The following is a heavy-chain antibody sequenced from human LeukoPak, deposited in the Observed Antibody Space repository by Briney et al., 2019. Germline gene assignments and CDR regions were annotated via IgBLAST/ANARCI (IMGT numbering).Heavy chain of an antibody. CDR3: ARGYVLGSYYLLPVNY. V-gene: IGHV1-2*02. D-gene: IGHD1-26*01. CDR1: GYTFTGYY. Sequence: ASVKVSCKASGYTFTGYYMHWVRQAPGQELEWMGWINPNSGGTNYAQKFQGRVTMTRDTSISTAYMELSRLRSDDTAVYYCARGYVLGSYYLLPVNYWGQGTLVTVSS. J-gene: IGHJ4*02. CDR2: INPNSGGT.